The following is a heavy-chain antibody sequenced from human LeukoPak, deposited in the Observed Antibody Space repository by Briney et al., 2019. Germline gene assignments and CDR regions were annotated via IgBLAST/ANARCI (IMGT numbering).Heavy chain of an antibody. D-gene: IGHD2-8*01. Sequence: SETLSLTCTVSGYSISSGYYWGWIRPPPGKGLEWIGSIYHSGSTYYNPSLKSRVTISVDTSKNQFSLKLSSVTAADTAVYYCARASIDIVLMVYAANWTHFDYWGQGTLVTVSS. J-gene: IGHJ4*02. CDR1: GYSISSGYY. CDR2: IYHSGST. CDR3: ARASIDIVLMVYAANWTHFDY. V-gene: IGHV4-38-2*02.